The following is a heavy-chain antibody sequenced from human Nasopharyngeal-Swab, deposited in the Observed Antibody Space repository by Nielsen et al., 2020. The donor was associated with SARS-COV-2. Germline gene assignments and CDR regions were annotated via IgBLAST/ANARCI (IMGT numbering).Heavy chain of an antibody. CDR3: ARGAGACSSTSCNNWFDP. CDR1: GYSFTSYW. Sequence: GESLKISCKASGYSFTSYWISWVRQMPGKGLEWMGRIDPSDSYTNYSPSFQGHVTISADKSISTAYLQWSSLKASDTAMYYCARGAGACSSTSCNNWFDPWGQGTLVTVSS. V-gene: IGHV5-10-1*01. CDR2: IDPSDSYT. J-gene: IGHJ5*02. D-gene: IGHD2-2*01.